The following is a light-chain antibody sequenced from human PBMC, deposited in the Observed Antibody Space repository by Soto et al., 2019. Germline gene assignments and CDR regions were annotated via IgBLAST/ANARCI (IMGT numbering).Light chain of an antibody. Sequence: ERVMTQSPATLSVSPGERATVSCRASQSVSSNLAWYQQKPGQAPRLLIYGVSTRATGIAARFSGSGSETEFTLTISSLQSEDFAVYYCQQYNNWPPTFGQGTKLEIK. V-gene: IGKV3-15*01. CDR3: QQYNNWPPT. J-gene: IGKJ2*01. CDR1: QSVSSN. CDR2: GVS.